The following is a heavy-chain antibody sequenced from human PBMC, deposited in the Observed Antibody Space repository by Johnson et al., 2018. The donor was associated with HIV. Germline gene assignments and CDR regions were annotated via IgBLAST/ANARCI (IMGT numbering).Heavy chain of an antibody. CDR1: GFTFTIYT. V-gene: IGHV3-48*04. J-gene: IGHJ3*02. CDR2: ISSSGSTI. CDR3: ARARTVVIARPDAFDI. Sequence: MLLVESGGGVVQPGRSLRLSCAASGFTFTIYTMHWVRQAPGKGLEWVSYISSSGSTIYYADSVKGRFTISRDNAKNSLYLQMNSLRAEDTAVYYCARARTVVIARPDAFDIWGQGTMVTVSS. D-gene: IGHD2-21*01.